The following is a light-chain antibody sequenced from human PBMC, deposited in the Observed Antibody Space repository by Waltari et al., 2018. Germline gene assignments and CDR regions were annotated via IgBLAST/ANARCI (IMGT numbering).Light chain of an antibody. CDR1: QSVLYSSNNKNY. J-gene: IGKJ1*01. Sequence: DIVMTQSPDSLAVSLGKRATINCKSSQSVLYSSNNKNYLAWYQQKPGQPPKLLIYWASTRESGVPDQFSGSGSGTDFTLTISSLQAEDVAVYYCQQYYSTPWTFGQGTKVEIK. CDR3: QQYYSTPWT. CDR2: WAS. V-gene: IGKV4-1*01.